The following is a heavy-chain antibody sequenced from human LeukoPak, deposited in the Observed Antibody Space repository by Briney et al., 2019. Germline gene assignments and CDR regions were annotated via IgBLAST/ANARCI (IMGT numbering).Heavy chain of an antibody. CDR3: ARAGYYYDSSGFANYFDY. Sequence: PSETLSLTCTVSGGSISSYYWSWIRQPPGKGLEWIGYIYYSGSTNYNPSLKSRVTISVDTSKNQFSLKLSSVTAADPAVYYCARAGYYYDSSGFANYFDYWGQGTLVTVSS. D-gene: IGHD3-22*01. J-gene: IGHJ4*02. CDR1: GGSISSYY. CDR2: IYYSGST. V-gene: IGHV4-59*01.